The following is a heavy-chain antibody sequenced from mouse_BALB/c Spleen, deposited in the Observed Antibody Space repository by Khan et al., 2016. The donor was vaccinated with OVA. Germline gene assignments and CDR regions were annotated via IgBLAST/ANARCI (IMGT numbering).Heavy chain of an antibody. D-gene: IGHD1-1*01. J-gene: IGHJ4*01. CDR3: ARKNYYGYAGDY. CDR1: GYSITTNYA. Sequence: EVKLEESGPGLVKPSQSLSLTCTVTGYSITTNYAWDWIRQFPGNKLEWMGYISYSGSTSYNPSLKSRISITRDTSKNQFFLQLNSVTTEDTATYYCARKNYYGYAGDYWGQGTAVTVSS. V-gene: IGHV3-2*02. CDR2: ISYSGST.